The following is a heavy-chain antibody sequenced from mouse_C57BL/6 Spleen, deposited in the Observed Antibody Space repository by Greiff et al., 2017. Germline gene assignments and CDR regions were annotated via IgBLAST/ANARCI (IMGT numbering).Heavy chain of an antibody. Sequence: QVQLKQPGAELVKPGASVKLSCKASGYTFTSYWMHWVKQRPGQGLEWIGMIHPNSGSTNYNEKFKSKATLTVDKSSSTAYMQLSSLTSEDSAVYYCARGRLPDGRYFDVWGTGTTVTVSS. V-gene: IGHV1-64*01. CDR3: ARGRLPDGRYFDV. CDR1: GYTFTSYW. J-gene: IGHJ1*03. CDR2: IHPNSGST. D-gene: IGHD2-2*01.